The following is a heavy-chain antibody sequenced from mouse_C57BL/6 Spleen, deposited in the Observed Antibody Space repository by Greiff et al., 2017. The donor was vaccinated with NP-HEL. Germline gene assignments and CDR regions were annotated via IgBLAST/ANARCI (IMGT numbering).Heavy chain of an antibody. D-gene: IGHD1-1*01. Sequence: VQLQQSGAELVRPGASVKLSCTASGFNIKDYYMHWVKQRPEQGLEWIGRIDPEDGDTEYAPKFQGTATMTADTSSNTAYLQLSSLTSEDTAVYYCTVYYYGSSYWFAYWGQGTLVTVSA. J-gene: IGHJ3*01. V-gene: IGHV14-1*01. CDR3: TVYYYGSSYWFAY. CDR2: IDPEDGDT. CDR1: GFNIKDYY.